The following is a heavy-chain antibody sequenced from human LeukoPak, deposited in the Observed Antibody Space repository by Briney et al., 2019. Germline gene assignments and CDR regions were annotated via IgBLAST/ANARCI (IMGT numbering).Heavy chain of an antibody. CDR1: GYSFTSYW. D-gene: IGHD6-13*01. CDR3: ARHPPRSSSWHFAFDY. J-gene: IGHJ4*02. CDR2: IYPGDSDT. V-gene: IGHV5-51*01. Sequence: GDPLKISCKGSGYSFTSYWIGWVRQMPGKGLEWMGIIYPGDSDTSYSPSFQGQVTISADKSISAAYRQWSSLKASDTAMYYCARHPPRSSSWHFAFDYWGQGTLVT.